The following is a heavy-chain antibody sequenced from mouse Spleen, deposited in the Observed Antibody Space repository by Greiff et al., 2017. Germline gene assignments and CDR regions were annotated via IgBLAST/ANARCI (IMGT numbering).Heavy chain of an antibody. D-gene: IGHD4-1*01. CDR3: ARHPNWDAWFAY. Sequence: EVQRVESGGGLVKPGGSLKLSCAASGFTFSSYAMSWVRQTPEKRLEWVATISSGGSYTYYPDSVKGRFTISRDNAKNTLYLQMSSLRSEDTAMYYCARHPNWDAWFAYWGQGTLVTVSA. J-gene: IGHJ3*01. V-gene: IGHV5-9-3*01. CDR2: ISSGGSYT. CDR1: GFTFSSYA.